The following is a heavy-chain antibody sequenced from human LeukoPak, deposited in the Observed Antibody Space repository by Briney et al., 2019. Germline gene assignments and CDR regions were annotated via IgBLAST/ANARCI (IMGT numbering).Heavy chain of an antibody. J-gene: IGHJ4*02. Sequence: PGGSLRLSCAASGFTFSSYGMHWVRQAPGKGLEWVAVISYDGSNKYYADSVKGRFTISRDNSKNTLYLQMNSLRAEDTAVYYCAKGDRGDYGDYADYWGQGTLVTVSS. V-gene: IGHV3-30*18. CDR2: ISYDGSNK. D-gene: IGHD4-17*01. CDR1: GFTFSSYG. CDR3: AKGDRGDYGDYADY.